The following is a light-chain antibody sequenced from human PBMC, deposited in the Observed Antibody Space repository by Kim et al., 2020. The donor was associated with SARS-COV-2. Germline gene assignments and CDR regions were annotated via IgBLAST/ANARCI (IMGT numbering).Light chain of an antibody. J-gene: IGLJ3*02. CDR3: SSYASSISWV. V-gene: IGLV2-14*03. CDR2: DVN. Sequence: GQSFTNSCPGTRSGVGGYNYVSWYQQHPGKAPKLMIYDVNNRPSGISNRFSGSTAGNTDSLTISGLQAEDEADYYCSSYASSISWVFGGGTKVTVL. CDR1: RSGVGGYNY.